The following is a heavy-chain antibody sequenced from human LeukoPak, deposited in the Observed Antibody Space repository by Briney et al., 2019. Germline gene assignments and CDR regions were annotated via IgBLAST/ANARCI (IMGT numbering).Heavy chain of an antibody. CDR2: ISGSGGST. CDR1: GFTFSSYA. V-gene: IGHV3-23*01. Sequence: PGGSLRLSCAASGFTFSSYAMSWVRQAPGKGLEWVSAISGSGGSTYYADSVKGRFTIPRDNSKNTLYLQMNSLRAEDTAVYYCAKDGLNRVVTVGNAFDIWGQGTMVTVSS. CDR3: AKDGLNRVVTVGNAFDI. J-gene: IGHJ3*02. D-gene: IGHD5-18*01.